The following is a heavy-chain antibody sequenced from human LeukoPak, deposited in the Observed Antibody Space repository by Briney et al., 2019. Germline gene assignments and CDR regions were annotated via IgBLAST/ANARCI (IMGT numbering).Heavy chain of an antibody. CDR3: AKDPNYYDSSSGDY. CDR2: ISGSGGST. J-gene: IGHJ4*02. D-gene: IGHD3-22*01. Sequence: PGRSLRLSCAASGFTFSSYAMSWVRQAPGKGLEWVSAISGSGGSTYYADSVKGRFTISRDNSKNTLYLQMNSLRAEDTAVYYCAKDPNYYDSSSGDYWGQGTLVTVSS. CDR1: GFTFSSYA. V-gene: IGHV3-23*01.